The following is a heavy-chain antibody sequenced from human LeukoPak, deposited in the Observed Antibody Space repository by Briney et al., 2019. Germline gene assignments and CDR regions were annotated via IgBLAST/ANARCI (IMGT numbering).Heavy chain of an antibody. Sequence: GGSLRLSCAASGVTFSSDSMNWGRQAPGEGLEWGSSISSSSSYIYYADSVKGRFTISRDNAKNSLYLQMNRLRAEETAVYYCARKEGIAADLDYWGQGTLVTVSS. V-gene: IGHV3-21*01. CDR1: GVTFSSDS. J-gene: IGHJ4*02. CDR3: ARKEGIAADLDY. CDR2: ISSSSSYI. D-gene: IGHD6-13*01.